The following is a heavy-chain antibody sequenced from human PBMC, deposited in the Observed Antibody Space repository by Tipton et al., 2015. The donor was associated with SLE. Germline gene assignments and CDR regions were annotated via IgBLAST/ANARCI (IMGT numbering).Heavy chain of an antibody. CDR1: GGSISSGGYS. Sequence: TLSLTCAVSGGSISSGGYSWSWIRQPPGKGLEWIGYIYHSGSTYYNPSLKSRVTISVDRSKNQFSLKLNSVTAADTAVYYCAREGIMITSGAFDIWGQGTMVTVSS. D-gene: IGHD3-16*01. CDR2: IYHSGST. CDR3: AREGIMITSGAFDI. J-gene: IGHJ3*02. V-gene: IGHV4-30-2*01.